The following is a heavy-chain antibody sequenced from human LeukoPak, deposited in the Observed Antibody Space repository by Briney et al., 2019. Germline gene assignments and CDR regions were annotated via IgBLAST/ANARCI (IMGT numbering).Heavy chain of an antibody. CDR3: ARDLSGVTGYTYGRGIDY. Sequence: GGSLRLSCAASGFTFSDYNMRWIRQAPGKGLEWVSSISRSGSTKYYADSVKGRFTISRDNAKNSLFLQMNSLRAEDTAVYYCARDLSGVTGYTYGRGIDYWGQGTLVTVSS. CDR1: GFTFSDYN. V-gene: IGHV3-11*01. D-gene: IGHD5-18*01. CDR2: ISRSGSTK. J-gene: IGHJ4*02.